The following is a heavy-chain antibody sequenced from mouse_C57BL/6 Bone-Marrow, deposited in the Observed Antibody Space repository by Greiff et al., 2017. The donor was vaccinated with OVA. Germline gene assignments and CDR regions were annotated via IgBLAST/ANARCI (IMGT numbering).Heavy chain of an antibody. CDR2: IWTGGGT. Sequence: VKLMESGPGLVAPSQSLSITCTVSGFSLTSYAISWVRQPPGKGLEWLGVIWTGGGTNYNSALKSRLSISKDNSKSQVFLKMNSLQTDDTARYYCARNDYGSLYYFDYWGQGTTLTVSS. D-gene: IGHD1-1*01. J-gene: IGHJ2*01. CDR3: ARNDYGSLYYFDY. CDR1: GFSLTSYA. V-gene: IGHV2-9-1*01.